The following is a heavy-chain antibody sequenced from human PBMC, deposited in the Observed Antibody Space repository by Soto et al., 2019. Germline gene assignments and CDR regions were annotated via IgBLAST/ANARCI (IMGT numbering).Heavy chain of an antibody. Sequence: KPSETLSLTCTVSGGSISNGDYYWSWIRQPPGKGLEWIGYIYYSGSTYYNPSLKSRVTISVDTSKNQFSLKLSSVTAADTAVYYCARAGETSVVVIPWGQGTLVTVSS. CDR2: IYYSGST. J-gene: IGHJ5*02. CDR1: GGSISNGDYY. D-gene: IGHD3-22*01. V-gene: IGHV4-30-4*01. CDR3: ARAGETSVVVIP.